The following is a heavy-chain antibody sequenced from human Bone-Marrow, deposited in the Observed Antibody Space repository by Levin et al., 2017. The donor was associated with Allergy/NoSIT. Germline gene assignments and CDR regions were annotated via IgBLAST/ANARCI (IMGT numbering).Heavy chain of an antibody. V-gene: IGHV5-51*01. CDR3: ARRVVVDARAGDAFDI. J-gene: IGHJ3*02. CDR1: GYSFTSYW. CDR2: IYPGDSDT. D-gene: IGHD2-15*01. Sequence: ASVKVSCKGSGYSFTSYWIGWVRQMSGKGLEWMGIIYPGDSDTTYSPSFQGQVTISADKSISTAYLQWSSLKGADTAMYYCARRVVVDARAGDAFDIWGQGTMVTVSS.